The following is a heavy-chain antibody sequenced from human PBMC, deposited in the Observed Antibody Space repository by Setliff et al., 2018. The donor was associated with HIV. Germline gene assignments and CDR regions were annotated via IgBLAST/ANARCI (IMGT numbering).Heavy chain of an antibody. CDR2: TYLGAT. CDR1: GYTFTSYG. CDR3: ARVEGATATLTD. J-gene: IGHJ4*02. D-gene: IGHD1-26*01. V-gene: IGHV1-18*04. Sequence: ASVKVSCKTSGYTFTSYGMNWIRQAPGQGLEWMGWTYLGATNYAQRFRDRFTVTTDTSTRTVYMELSSLRSEDTAVYYCARVEGATATLTDWGQGTLVTVSS.